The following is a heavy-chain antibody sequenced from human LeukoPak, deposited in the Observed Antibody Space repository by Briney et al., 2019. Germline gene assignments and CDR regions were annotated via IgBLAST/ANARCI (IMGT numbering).Heavy chain of an antibody. CDR1: GFTFDDYA. V-gene: IGHV3-9*01. CDR3: ARELVIPSLRYLDY. J-gene: IGHJ4*02. CDR2: ISWNSGSI. Sequence: GGSLRLSCAASGFTFDDYAMHWVRQAPGKGLEWVSGISWNSGSIGYADSVKGRFTMSRDNAKKSLYLQMNSLRAEDTAVYYCARELVIPSLRYLDYWGQGTLVTVSS. D-gene: IGHD5/OR15-5a*01.